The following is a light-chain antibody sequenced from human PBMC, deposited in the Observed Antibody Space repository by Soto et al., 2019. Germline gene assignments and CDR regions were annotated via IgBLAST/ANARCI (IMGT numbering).Light chain of an antibody. CDR3: SSIDGNNSLL. CDR1: SSDVGTYNL. V-gene: IGLV2-8*01. Sequence: QSALTQPPSASGSPGQSVTISCTGTSSDVGTYNLVSWYQQHPGKAPKLIIYKVTQRPSGVPDRFSGSKSGNTASLTVSGLQTEDEADYYCSSIDGNNSLLFGGGTKLTVL. CDR2: KVT. J-gene: IGLJ3*02.